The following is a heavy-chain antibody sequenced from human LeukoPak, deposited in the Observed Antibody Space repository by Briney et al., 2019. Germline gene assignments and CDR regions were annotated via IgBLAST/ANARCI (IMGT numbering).Heavy chain of an antibody. J-gene: IGHJ4*02. CDR3: ATVGDASPCYDFWSGSYLFDY. CDR2: FDPEDGET. D-gene: IGHD3-3*01. V-gene: IGHV1-24*01. Sequence: ASVKVSCKVSGYTLTELSMHWVRQAPGKGLEWMGGFDPEDGETIYAQKFQGRVTMTEDTSTDTAYMELSSLRSEDTAVYYCATVGDASPCYDFWSGSYLFDYWGQGTLVTVSS. CDR1: GYTLTELS.